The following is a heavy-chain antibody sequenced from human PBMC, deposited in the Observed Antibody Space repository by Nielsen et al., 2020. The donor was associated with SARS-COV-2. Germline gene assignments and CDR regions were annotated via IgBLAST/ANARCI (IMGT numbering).Heavy chain of an antibody. CDR2: IYYSGST. D-gene: IGHD3-10*01. Sequence: SETLSLTCTVSGYSISSGYYWGWIRQPPGKGLEWIGYIYYSGSTNYNPSLKSRVTISVDTSKNQFSLKLSSVTAADTAVYYCARVTSYPTYYYGSGSYYNSYYYYMDVWGKGTTVTVSS. V-gene: IGHV4-61*01. J-gene: IGHJ6*03. CDR3: ARVTSYPTYYYGSGSYYNSYYYYMDV. CDR1: GYSISSGYY.